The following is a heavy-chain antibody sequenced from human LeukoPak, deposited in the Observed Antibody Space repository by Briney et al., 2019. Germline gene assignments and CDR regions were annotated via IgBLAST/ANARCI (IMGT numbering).Heavy chain of an antibody. D-gene: IGHD6-19*01. Sequence: ETLSLTCTVSGGYISTYYWSWIRQPPGEGLEWIGYSYNSGSTYCNPSLKTRVTISVDTSKNQFSLKLTSVTAADTAVYYCASVGSGSFDSWGQGTLVTVSS. V-gene: IGHV4-59*01. CDR1: GGYISTYY. CDR3: ASVGSGSFDS. J-gene: IGHJ4*02. CDR2: SYNSGST.